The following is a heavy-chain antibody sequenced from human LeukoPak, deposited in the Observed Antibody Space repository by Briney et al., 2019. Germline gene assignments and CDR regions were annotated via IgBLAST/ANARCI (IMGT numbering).Heavy chain of an antibody. CDR3: AKARHYDFWSSKGDLDY. D-gene: IGHD3-3*01. CDR2: ISGSGSST. J-gene: IGHJ4*01. CDR1: GFTFSSYA. Sequence: GGSLRLSCAASGFTFSSYAMSWVRQAPGKGLEWVSAISGSGSSTYYADSVKGRFNISRDNSKNTLYLQVNSLRAEDTAVYDCAKARHYDFWSSKGDLDYWGQGTPVTVSS. V-gene: IGHV3-23*01.